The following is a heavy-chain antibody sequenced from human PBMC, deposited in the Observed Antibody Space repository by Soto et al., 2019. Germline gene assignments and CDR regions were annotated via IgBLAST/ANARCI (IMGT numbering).Heavy chain of an antibody. Sequence: QVQLVQSGPEVKKPGASVKVSCKTSGYTFTDYGISWVRQAPGQGLEWMGWISTYKGNTNYAQKFQGRVTMTTDTSTTTDYMELRSLRSDDTAVYYCATRSPAFDYWGQGPLVTVSS. CDR1: GYTFTDYG. CDR3: ATRSPAFDY. V-gene: IGHV1-18*01. J-gene: IGHJ4*02. CDR2: ISTYKGNT.